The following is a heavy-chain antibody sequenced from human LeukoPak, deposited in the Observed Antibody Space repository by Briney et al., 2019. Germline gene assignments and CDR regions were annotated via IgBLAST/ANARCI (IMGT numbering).Heavy chain of an antibody. CDR2: INPNSGGT. CDR3: ASSDDPIVLMVYASEGVGPFDY. V-gene: IGHV1-2*02. Sequence: GASVKVSCKASGYTFTGYYMHWVRQAPGQGLEWMGWINPNSGGTNYAQKFQGRVTMTRDTSISTAYMELSRLRSDDTAVYYCASSDDPIVLMVYASEGVGPFDYWGQGTLVTVSS. J-gene: IGHJ4*02. CDR1: GYTFTGYY. D-gene: IGHD2-8*01.